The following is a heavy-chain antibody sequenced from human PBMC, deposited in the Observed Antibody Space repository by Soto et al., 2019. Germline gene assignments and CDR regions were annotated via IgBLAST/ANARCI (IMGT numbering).Heavy chain of an antibody. J-gene: IGHJ6*02. CDR1: GYTFTSYD. CDR2: MNPNSGNT. Sequence: ASVKVSCKASGYTFTSYDINWVRQATGQGLEWMGWMNPNSGNTGYAQKFQGRVTMTRNTSISTAYMELSSLRSEDTAVYYCARPQLYCSSTSCSSMDVWGQGTTVTVS. CDR3: ARPQLYCSSTSCSSMDV. V-gene: IGHV1-8*01. D-gene: IGHD2-2*01.